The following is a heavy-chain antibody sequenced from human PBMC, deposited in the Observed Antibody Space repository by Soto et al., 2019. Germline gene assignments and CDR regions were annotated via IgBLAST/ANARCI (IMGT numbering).Heavy chain of an antibody. Sequence: ETLSLTCAVSGASVRSYHWSWIRQAAGKGLEWIGRVQMSGTTNYNPSLKTRVTMSLDTSKNEVSLRMTSVTAADTAVYFCAKDRSTMRWFDPWGQGILVT. V-gene: IGHV4-4*07. D-gene: IGHD1-1*01. CDR1: GASVRSYH. CDR2: VQMSGTT. J-gene: IGHJ5*02. CDR3: AKDRSTMRWFDP.